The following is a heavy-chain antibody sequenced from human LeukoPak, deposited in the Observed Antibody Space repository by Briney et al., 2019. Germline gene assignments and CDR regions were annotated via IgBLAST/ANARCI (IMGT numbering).Heavy chain of an antibody. Sequence: PGGSLRLSCAASRFIFSSYDMHWVRQATGKGLEWVSGIATAGDTYYSGSVKGRFTVSREDAKNSFYLQMNGLRAGDTAVYYCTRGSTRDSFDIWGQGTLVTVSS. CDR3: TRGSTRDSFDI. CDR2: IATAGDT. D-gene: IGHD2-2*01. J-gene: IGHJ3*02. V-gene: IGHV3-13*01. CDR1: RFIFSSYD.